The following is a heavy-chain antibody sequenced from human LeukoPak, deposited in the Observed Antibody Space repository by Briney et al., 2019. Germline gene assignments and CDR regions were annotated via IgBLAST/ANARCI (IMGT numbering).Heavy chain of an antibody. CDR2: ISYDGSNK. V-gene: IGHV3-30*01. CDR1: GFTFSSYA. Sequence: GGSLRLSCAASGFTFSSYAMHWVRQAPGKGLEWVAVISYDGSNKYYADSVKGRFTISRDNSKNTLYLQMNSLRAEDTAVYYCARTLRIQRRYMDVWGKGTTVTVSS. CDR3: ARTLRIQRRYMDV. J-gene: IGHJ6*03. D-gene: IGHD5-18*01.